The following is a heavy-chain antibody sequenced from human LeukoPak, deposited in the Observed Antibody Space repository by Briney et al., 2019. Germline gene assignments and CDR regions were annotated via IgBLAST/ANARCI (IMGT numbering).Heavy chain of an antibody. CDR1: GFTFSSYA. V-gene: IGHV3-23*01. J-gene: IGHJ3*02. CDR3: AKNRRITMIVVVITDAFDI. D-gene: IGHD3-22*01. Sequence: GGSLRLSCAASGFTFSSYAMSWVRRAPGKGLEWVSAISGSGGSTYYADSVNGRFTISRDNSKNTLYLQMNSLRAEDTAVYYCAKNRRITMIVVVITDAFDIWGQGTMVTVSS. CDR2: ISGSGGST.